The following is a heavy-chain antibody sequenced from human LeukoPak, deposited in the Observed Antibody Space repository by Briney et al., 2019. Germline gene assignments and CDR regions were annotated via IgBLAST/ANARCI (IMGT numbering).Heavy chain of an antibody. CDR3: ARVIGSSWYYFDY. J-gene: IGHJ4*02. D-gene: IGHD6-13*01. V-gene: IGHV3-11*06. Sequence: KTGGSLRLSCAASGFTFSDYYMSWIRQAPGKGLVWVSHISSSGSYTNNADSVKGRFTISRDNAKNSLYLQMNSLRDEDTAVYYCARVIGSSWYYFDYWGQGTLVTVSS. CDR2: ISSSGSYT. CDR1: GFTFSDYY.